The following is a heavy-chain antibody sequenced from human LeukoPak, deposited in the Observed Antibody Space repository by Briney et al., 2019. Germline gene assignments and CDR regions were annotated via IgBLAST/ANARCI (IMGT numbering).Heavy chain of an antibody. J-gene: IGHJ4*02. Sequence: PGGSLRLSCAASGFTFSSYWMHWVRQAPGKGLVWVSRISDGGSTTTYADSVKGRFTISRDSAKNSLYLQMNSLRAEDTAVYYCARGVPYDSWSGPHYSDYWGQGTLVTVSS. CDR3: ARGVPYDSWSGPHYSDY. CDR2: ISDGGSTT. V-gene: IGHV3-74*01. D-gene: IGHD3-3*01. CDR1: GFTFSSYW.